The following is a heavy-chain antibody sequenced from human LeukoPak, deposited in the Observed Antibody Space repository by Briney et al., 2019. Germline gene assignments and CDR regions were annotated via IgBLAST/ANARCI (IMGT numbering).Heavy chain of an antibody. V-gene: IGHV1-2*02. CDR1: GYTFTGYY. D-gene: IGHD1-7*01. CDR2: INPNSGGT. Sequence: ASVKVSCKASGYTFTGYYMHWVRQAPGQGLEWMGWINPNSGGTNYAQKFQGRVTMTRDTSISTAYMELSRLRSDDTAVYYCARNAGTTRGYYYYYMDVWGKRTTVTVSS. J-gene: IGHJ6*03. CDR3: ARNAGTTRGYYYYYMDV.